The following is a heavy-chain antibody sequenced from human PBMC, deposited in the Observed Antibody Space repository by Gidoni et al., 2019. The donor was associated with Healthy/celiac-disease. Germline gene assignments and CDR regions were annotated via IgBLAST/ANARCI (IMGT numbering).Heavy chain of an antibody. CDR3: ARDRAYYYDSSGQGWFDP. D-gene: IGHD3-22*01. V-gene: IGHV4-39*07. CDR1: GGSISSSSYY. J-gene: IGHJ5*02. Sequence: QLQLQESGPGLVKPSETLSLTCTVSGGSISSSSYYWGWIRQPPGKGLEWIGSIYYSGSTYYNPSLKSRVTISVDTSKNQFSLKLSSVTAADTAVYYCARDRAYYYDSSGQGWFDPWGQGTLVTVSS. CDR2: IYYSGST.